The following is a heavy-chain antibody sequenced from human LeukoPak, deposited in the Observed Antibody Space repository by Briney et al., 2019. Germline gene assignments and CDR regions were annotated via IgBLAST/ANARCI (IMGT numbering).Heavy chain of an antibody. CDR3: AKQAYDSPRTDFDY. V-gene: IGHV3-30*18. D-gene: IGHD3-22*01. CDR2: VSYDGSDN. J-gene: IGHJ4*02. Sequence: GGSLRLSCAASGFAFSNSGMHWVRQAPGQGLEWVALVSYDGSDNHYADSVKGRFTISRDNSKNTLHLQMNSLRAEDTAIYYCAKQAYDSPRTDFDYWGQGTLVTVSS. CDR1: GFAFSNSG.